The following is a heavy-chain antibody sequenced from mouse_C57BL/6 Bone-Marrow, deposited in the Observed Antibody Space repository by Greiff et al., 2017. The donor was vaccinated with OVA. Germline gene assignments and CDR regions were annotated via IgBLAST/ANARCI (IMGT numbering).Heavy chain of an antibody. CDR3: VRHGGLLLCDY. V-gene: IGHV10-1*01. CDR1: GFSFNTYA. D-gene: IGHD2-3*01. Sequence: EVQLVESGGGLVQPKGSLKLSCAASGFSFNTYAMNWVRQAPGTGLEWVARIRSKSNNYATYYADSVKDRFTISRDDSESMLYLQMNNLKTEDTAMYYCVRHGGLLLCDYWGQGTTLTVSS. CDR2: IRSKSNNYAT. J-gene: IGHJ2*01.